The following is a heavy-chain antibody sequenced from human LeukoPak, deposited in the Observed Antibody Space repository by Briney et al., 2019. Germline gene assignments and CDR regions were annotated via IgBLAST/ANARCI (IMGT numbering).Heavy chain of an antibody. Sequence: ASVKVSCKASGYTFTSYDINWVRQATGQGLEWMGWMNPNSGNTGYAQKFQGRVTMTRNTSISTAYMELSSLRSEDTAVYYCATPKNCGGDYYSRNDAFDIWGQGTMVTVSS. CDR3: ATPKNCGGDYYSRNDAFDI. D-gene: IGHD2-21*02. J-gene: IGHJ3*02. CDR1: GYTFTSYD. CDR2: MNPNSGNT. V-gene: IGHV1-8*01.